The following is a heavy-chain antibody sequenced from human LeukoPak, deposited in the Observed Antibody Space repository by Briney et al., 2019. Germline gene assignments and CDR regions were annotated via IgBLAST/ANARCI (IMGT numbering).Heavy chain of an antibody. CDR3: AVQWLLIIEEIVRGWFDP. Sequence: SETLSLTCTVSGGSISSSYYWGWIRQPPGKGLEWIGSISHSGSTYYNPSLKSRLTISVDTSKNQFSLKLNSVTAADTAVYYCAVQWLLIIEEIVRGWFDPWGQGTLVTVSS. J-gene: IGHJ5*02. V-gene: IGHV4-38-2*02. CDR1: GGSISSSYY. D-gene: IGHD6-19*01. CDR2: ISHSGST.